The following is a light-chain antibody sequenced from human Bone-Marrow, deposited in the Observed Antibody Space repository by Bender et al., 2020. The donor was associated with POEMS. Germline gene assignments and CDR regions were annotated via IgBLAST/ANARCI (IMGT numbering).Light chain of an antibody. J-gene: IGLJ2*01. CDR3: ISFRSISTLI. Sequence: QSALTQPASVSGSPGQSVTISCTGTSSDVGGHDYVSWYQQHPGKAPKLMIHNFSNRPACVSPRFSGSMSGTPASLPISVLRADDEGDYYCISFRSISTLIFGGGTRLPVL. CDR1: SSDVGGHDY. V-gene: IGLV2-14*03. CDR2: NFS.